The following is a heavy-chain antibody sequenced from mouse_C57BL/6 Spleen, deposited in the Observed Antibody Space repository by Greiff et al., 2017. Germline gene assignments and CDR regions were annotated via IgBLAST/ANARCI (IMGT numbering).Heavy chain of an antibody. V-gene: IGHV1-50*01. CDR1: GYTFTSYW. CDR2: IDPSDSYT. Sequence: QVQLQQPGAELVKPGASVKLSCKASGYTFTSYWMQWVKQRPGQGLEWIGEIDPSDSYTNYNQKFKCKATLTVDTSSSTAYMQLSSLTSEDSAVYYCARKGKLAWFAYWGQGTLVTVSA. D-gene: IGHD4-1*01. J-gene: IGHJ3*01. CDR3: ARKGKLAWFAY.